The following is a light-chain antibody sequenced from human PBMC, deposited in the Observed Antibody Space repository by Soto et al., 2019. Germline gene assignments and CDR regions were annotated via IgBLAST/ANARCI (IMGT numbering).Light chain of an antibody. CDR1: QNIDTW. CDR2: KAS. J-gene: IGKJ1*01. CDR3: QQYNSYSEA. Sequence: DIQMTQSPSTLSASVGDRVTITCRASQNIDTWLAWYQQKPGKAPKLLIQKASSLESGVPLRFSGSGSGTEFTLTISSLRPDDFATYYCQQYNSYSEAFGQGTKVDIK. V-gene: IGKV1-5*03.